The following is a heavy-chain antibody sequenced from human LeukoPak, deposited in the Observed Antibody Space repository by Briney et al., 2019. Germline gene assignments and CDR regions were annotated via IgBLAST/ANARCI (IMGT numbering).Heavy chain of an antibody. V-gene: IGHV3-43*02. D-gene: IGHD3-22*01. CDR3: AKDGGGGYSSTYFFDN. CDR1: GFTFDDYA. CDR2: ISGDGGWT. J-gene: IGHJ4*02. Sequence: GGSLRLSCAASGFTFDDYAMHWVRQAPGQGLLLVSLISGDGGWTYYADSLKGRFTISRDNSKNSLYLQMNSLTTEDTDLYYCAKDGGGGYSSTYFFDNWGQGTLVTVSS.